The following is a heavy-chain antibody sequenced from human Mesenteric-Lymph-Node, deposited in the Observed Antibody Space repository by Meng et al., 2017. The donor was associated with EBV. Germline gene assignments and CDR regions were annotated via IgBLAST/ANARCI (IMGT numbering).Heavy chain of an antibody. CDR2: IKHSGST. Sequence: RGPWLLSPSGILYPTCYVSVASSSGAYGSWIRPPPGMRLEWSGEIKHSGSTGYTPSLKSRVTRSVDTSKNQFSVRLTSVAAADTAVYYCARSRRYGGLDYWYIDLWGRGTLVTVSS. J-gene: IGHJ2*01. CDR3: ARSRRYGGLDYWYIDL. CDR1: VASSSGAY. V-gene: IGHV4-34*01. D-gene: IGHD4-23*01.